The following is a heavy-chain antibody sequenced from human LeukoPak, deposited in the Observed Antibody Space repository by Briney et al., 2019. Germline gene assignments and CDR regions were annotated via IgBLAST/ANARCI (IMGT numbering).Heavy chain of an antibody. D-gene: IGHD5-12*01. Sequence: SETLSLTCAVSGGSISDSNWWSWVRQPPGKGLEWIGEIYHRGDTNYNPSLQSRVTISVDKSKNQFSLRLSSVTAADTAVYYCAKQGGVASLYYTDVWGKGTTVTVSS. CDR1: GGSISDSNW. J-gene: IGHJ6*03. CDR3: AKQGGVASLYYTDV. CDR2: IYHRGDT. V-gene: IGHV4-4*02.